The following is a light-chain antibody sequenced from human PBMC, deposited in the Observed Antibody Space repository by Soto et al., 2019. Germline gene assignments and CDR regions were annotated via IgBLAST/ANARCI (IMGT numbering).Light chain of an antibody. V-gene: IGKV1-39*02. J-gene: IGKJ3*01. CDR3: QSYYSPPFS. CDR2: AAS. Sequence: DIQMTQSPSPLSASVGDRVTVTCRASQSISRYLNWYQQKPGNAPKLLIYAASNLQSGVPSRFSGSGSETEFALTISSLQPEDVATYYCQSYYSPPFSFSAGTKVDIK. CDR1: QSISRY.